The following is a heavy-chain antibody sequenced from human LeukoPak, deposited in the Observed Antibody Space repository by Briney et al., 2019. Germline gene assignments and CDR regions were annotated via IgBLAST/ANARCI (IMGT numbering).Heavy chain of an antibody. CDR1: GASFSGYY. V-gene: IGHV4-34*01. J-gene: IGHJ4*02. CDR2: ISHTKTT. D-gene: IGHD3-16*01. Sequence: PSETLSLTCAVHGASFSGYYWSWIRQPPGKGLEWIGEISHTKTTKYNPSLESRVTISIDTSKNQFSLKVTSVTAADTAMYYCVRHFPDSRGGYFWGPGNLVTVSP. CDR3: VRHFPDSRGGYF.